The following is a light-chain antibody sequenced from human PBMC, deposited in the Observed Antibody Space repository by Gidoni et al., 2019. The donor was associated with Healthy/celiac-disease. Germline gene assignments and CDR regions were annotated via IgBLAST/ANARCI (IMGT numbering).Light chain of an antibody. Sequence: EIVLTQSPGTLSLSPGESATLSCRASQSVSSSYLAWYQQKPGQAPRLLIYGASSRATGIPDRFSGSGSGTDFTLTISRLEPEAFAVYYCQQYGSSPWTFGQGTKVEIK. J-gene: IGKJ1*01. CDR3: QQYGSSPWT. CDR1: QSVSSSY. CDR2: GAS. V-gene: IGKV3-20*01.